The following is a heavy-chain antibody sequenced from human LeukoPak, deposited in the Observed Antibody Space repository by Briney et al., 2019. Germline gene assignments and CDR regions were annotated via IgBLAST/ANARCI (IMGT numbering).Heavy chain of an antibody. D-gene: IGHD3-9*01. J-gene: IGHJ6*03. CDR2: INPNSGGT. CDR3: ARAEWYYDILTGPFYMDV. Sequence: ASVKVSCKASGYTFTGYYMHWVRQAPGQGLEWMGWINPNSGGTNYAQKFQGRVTMTRDTSISTAYMELSRLRSDDTAVYYCARAEWYYDILTGPFYMDVWGKGTTVTISS. V-gene: IGHV1-2*02. CDR1: GYTFTGYY.